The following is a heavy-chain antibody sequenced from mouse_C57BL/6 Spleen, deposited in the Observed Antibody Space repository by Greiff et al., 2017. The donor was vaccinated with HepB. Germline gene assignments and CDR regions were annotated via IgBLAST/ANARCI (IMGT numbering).Heavy chain of an antibody. V-gene: IGHV1-55*01. D-gene: IGHD2-4*01. CDR3: VNYDYGFDY. Sequence: QVQLQQPGAELVKPGASVKMSCKASGYTFTSYWITWVKQRPGQGLEWIGDIYPGSGSTNYNEKFKSKATLTVYTSSSTAYMQLSSLTSEDSAVYYCVNYDYGFDYWGQGTTLTVSS. CDR1: GYTFTSYW. CDR2: IYPGSGST. J-gene: IGHJ2*01.